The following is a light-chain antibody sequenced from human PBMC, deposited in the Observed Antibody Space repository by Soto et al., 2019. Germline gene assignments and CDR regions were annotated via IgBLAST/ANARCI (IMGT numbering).Light chain of an antibody. CDR2: GNT. V-gene: IGLV1-40*01. Sequence: QSALTQPPSVSGAPGQRVTISCAGSSSNIGAPYDVHWYQQIPGRAPKLLIYGNTNRPSGVPDRFSASKSGTSASLAITGLQAEDEADYYCQSYDSSLSGSVFXTGTKVTVL. J-gene: IGLJ1*01. CDR1: SSNIGAPYD. CDR3: QSYDSSLSGSV.